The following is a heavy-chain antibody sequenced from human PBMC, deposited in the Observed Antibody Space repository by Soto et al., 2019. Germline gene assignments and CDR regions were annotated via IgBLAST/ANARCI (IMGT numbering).Heavy chain of an antibody. J-gene: IGHJ6*02. Sequence: SGPTLVNPTQTLTLTCTFSGFSLSTSGMCVSWIRQPPGKALEWLALIDWDDDKYYSTSLKTRLTISKDTSKNQVVLTMTNMDPVDTAMYYCARMRYDILTGYYTDYYYYYRMDVWGQGTTVTVSS. D-gene: IGHD3-9*01. CDR3: ARMRYDILTGYYTDYYYYYRMDV. CDR1: GFSLSTSGMC. V-gene: IGHV2-70*01. CDR2: IDWDDDK.